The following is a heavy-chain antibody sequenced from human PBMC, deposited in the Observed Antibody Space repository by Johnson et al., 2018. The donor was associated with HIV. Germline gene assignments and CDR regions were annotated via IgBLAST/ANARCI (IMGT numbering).Heavy chain of an antibody. CDR3: AKEQWSSSWNNVAFDC. CDR1: GFTFSSYG. Sequence: QVQLVESGGGVVQPGRSLRLSCEASGFTFSSYGIHWVRQAPGKGLEWVAVISYDGSNKYYADSVKGRFTLSRDNSKNTLYLQMNSLRVEDTAVYYCAKEQWSSSWNNVAFDCWGQGTMVTVSS. CDR2: ISYDGSNK. J-gene: IGHJ3*01. D-gene: IGHD6-13*01. V-gene: IGHV3-30*18.